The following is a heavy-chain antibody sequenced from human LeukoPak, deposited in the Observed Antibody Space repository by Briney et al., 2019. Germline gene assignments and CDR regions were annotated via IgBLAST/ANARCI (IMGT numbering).Heavy chain of an antibody. V-gene: IGHV4-59*08. D-gene: IGHD6-13*01. CDR1: GGSISTYY. CDR2: ISYSGST. Sequence: KSSETLSLTCTVSGGSISTYYWSWIRQPPGKGLEWIGYISYSGSTNYNPSLKSRVTISVDTSKNQFSLKLSSVTAADTAVYYCARHARAYSSGWFFDYWGQGTLVTVSS. CDR3: ARHARAYSSGWFFDY. J-gene: IGHJ4*02.